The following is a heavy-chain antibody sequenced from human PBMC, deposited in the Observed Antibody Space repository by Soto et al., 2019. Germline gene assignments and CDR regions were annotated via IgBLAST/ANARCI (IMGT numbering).Heavy chain of an antibody. D-gene: IGHD2-8*01. CDR3: AKVSSAWYAGFFDL. J-gene: IGHJ4*02. CDR1: GFTFSSYA. V-gene: IGHV3-23*01. Sequence: HPGGSLRLSCAASGFTFSSYAMSWVRQAPGKGLEWVSAISGSGGSTYYADSVKGRFTISRDNSKSTLYLQMNSLRAEDTAGYYCAKVSSAWYAGFFDLWGQGTLVTVSS. CDR2: ISGSGGST.